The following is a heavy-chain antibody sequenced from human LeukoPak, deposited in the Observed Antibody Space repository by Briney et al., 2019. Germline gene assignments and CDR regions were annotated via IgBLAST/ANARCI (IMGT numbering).Heavy chain of an antibody. Sequence: PGGSLRLSCAASGFTFSSYAMSWVRQAPGKGLEWVSAISGSGGSTYYADSVKGRFTISRDNSKNTLYLQMNSLRAEDTAVYYCAKDTVAGDYGAPGYWGQGTLVTVSS. J-gene: IGHJ4*02. CDR2: ISGSGGST. V-gene: IGHV3-23*01. CDR3: AKDTVAGDYGAPGY. D-gene: IGHD4-17*01. CDR1: GFTFSSYA.